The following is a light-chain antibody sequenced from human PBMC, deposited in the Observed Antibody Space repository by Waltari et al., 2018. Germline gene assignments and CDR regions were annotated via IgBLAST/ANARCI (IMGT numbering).Light chain of an antibody. CDR2: KVS. CDR3: MQGTHWPWT. V-gene: IGKV2-30*02. Sequence: DVVMTQSPLSLPVTLGQPASISCRSSQSIVHSDGTTYLNWFHQRPGQSPRRLIYKVSSRDPGVPDRFSGSGSGTDFTLKISGVEAEDVGLYYCMQGTHWPWTFGQGTMVDIK. J-gene: IGKJ1*01. CDR1: QSIVHSDGTTY.